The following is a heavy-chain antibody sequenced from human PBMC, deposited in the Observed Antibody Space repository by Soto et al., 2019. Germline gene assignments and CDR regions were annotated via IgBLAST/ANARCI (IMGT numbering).Heavy chain of an antibody. D-gene: IGHD3-22*01. CDR3: ARHEYVSSSYDLLDV. J-gene: IGHJ3*01. Sequence: SETLSLTCSVSGGSVTNINYFWAWIRQSPGKGLEWIANIYYTGTTFYNPSLRSRVSMTTDASKNRFSLNLSSVTASDTALYYCARHEYVSSSYDLLDVWGRGTMVTVSS. V-gene: IGHV4-39*01. CDR2: IYYTGTT. CDR1: GGSVTNINYF.